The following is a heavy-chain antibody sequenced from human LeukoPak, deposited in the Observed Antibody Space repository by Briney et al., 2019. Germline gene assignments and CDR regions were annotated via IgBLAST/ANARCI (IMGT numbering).Heavy chain of an antibody. J-gene: IGHJ4*02. Sequence: PRRSLRLSCAASGFTFSSHGMHWVRQAPGKGLEWVTMIWNDGGNKKYVDSVKGRFIISRDNSKNTLYLQMNSLRAEDTAVYYCARGCGGSPACYIIDYWGQGTLVTVSS. CDR3: ARGCGGSPACYIIDY. V-gene: IGHV3-33*01. D-gene: IGHD2-15*01. CDR1: GFTFSSHG. CDR2: IWNDGGNK.